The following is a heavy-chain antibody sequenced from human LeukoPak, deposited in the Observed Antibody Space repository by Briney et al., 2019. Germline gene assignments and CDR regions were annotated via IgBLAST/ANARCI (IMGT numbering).Heavy chain of an antibody. Sequence: GGSLRLSCAASGFTFSNYAMTWVRQAPGKGLEWVSGISGDSDNTYYADSVKGRFTISRDNAEKTVNLQMSSLRVEDTDVYYCAKGGRDTGGNWFDPWGQGTLVTVSS. CDR2: ISGDSDNT. D-gene: IGHD2-8*02. J-gene: IGHJ5*02. CDR1: GFTFSNYA. CDR3: AKGGRDTGGNWFDP. V-gene: IGHV3-23*01.